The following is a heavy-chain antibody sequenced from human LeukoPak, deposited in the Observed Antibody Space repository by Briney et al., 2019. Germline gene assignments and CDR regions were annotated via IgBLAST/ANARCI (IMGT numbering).Heavy chain of an antibody. D-gene: IGHD3-22*01. V-gene: IGHV3-7*01. Sequence: GGSLRLSCAASGFNFGVYWMTWVRQAPGKGLEWVANIKQDGREKYYVASVKGRFTITRDNAQNSVYLEMNSLRAEDTVVYYCARNPKPYYDSSGVFNWFDPWAHGSLVTVSS. CDR1: GFNFGVYW. CDR3: ARNPKPYYDSSGVFNWFDP. J-gene: IGHJ5*02. CDR2: IKQDGREK.